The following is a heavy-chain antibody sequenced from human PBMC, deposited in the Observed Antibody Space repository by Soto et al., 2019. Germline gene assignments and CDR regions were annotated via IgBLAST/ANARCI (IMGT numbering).Heavy chain of an antibody. V-gene: IGHV1-46*01. CDR1: GDTFTDYY. J-gene: IGHJ4*02. CDR2: VNPSGGHT. CDR3: ARGGHVVVVTAALDY. D-gene: IGHD2-21*02. Sequence: QVQLMQSGAEVKKPGASVKVSCKASGDTFTDYYIHWVRQAPGQGLEWMGTVNPSGGHTTYAQHFLGRVTMTRDTPTSTHYMELTSLTSDDTAIYYCARGGHVVVVTAALDYWGQGTLVTVSS.